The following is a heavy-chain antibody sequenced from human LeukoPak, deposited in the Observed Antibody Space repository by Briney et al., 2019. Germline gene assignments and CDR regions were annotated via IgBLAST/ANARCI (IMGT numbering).Heavy chain of an antibody. CDR1: GFTFSSYG. J-gene: IGHJ1*01. CDR2: IWYDGSNK. Sequence: GGSLRLSCAASGFTFSSYGMHWVRQAPGKGLEWVAVIWYDGSNKYYADSVKGRFTISRDNSKNTLYLQMNSLRAEDTAVYYCAKDLTTVTPSGFQHWGQGTLVTVSS. V-gene: IGHV3-30*02. CDR3: AKDLTTVTPSGFQH. D-gene: IGHD4-17*01.